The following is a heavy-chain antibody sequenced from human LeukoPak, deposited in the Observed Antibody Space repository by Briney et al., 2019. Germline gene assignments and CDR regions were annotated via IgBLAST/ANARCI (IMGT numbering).Heavy chain of an antibody. CDR3: ARDQRYSSGWSYSPFDP. D-gene: IGHD6-19*01. CDR2: ISSSSSYI. V-gene: IGHV3-21*01. Sequence: PGGSLRLSCAASGFTFSSYSMNWVRQAPGKGLEWVSSISSSSSYIYYADSVKGRFTISRDNAKNSLYLQMNSLRAEDTAVYYCARDQRYSSGWSYSPFDPWGQGTLVTVSS. CDR1: GFTFSSYS. J-gene: IGHJ5*02.